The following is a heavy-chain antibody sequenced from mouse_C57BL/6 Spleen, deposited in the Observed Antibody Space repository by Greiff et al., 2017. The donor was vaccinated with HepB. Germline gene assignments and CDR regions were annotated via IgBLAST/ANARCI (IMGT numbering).Heavy chain of an antibody. Sequence: QVQLQQPGAELVRPGSSVKLSCKASGYTFTSYWMHWVKQRPIQGLEWIGNIDPSDSETHYNQKFKDKATLTVDKSSSTAYMQLSSLTSEDSAVYYCARPLYYGNYGAMDYWGQGTSVTVSS. V-gene: IGHV1-52*01. CDR2: IDPSDSET. D-gene: IGHD2-1*01. CDR1: GYTFTSYW. J-gene: IGHJ4*01. CDR3: ARPLYYGNYGAMDY.